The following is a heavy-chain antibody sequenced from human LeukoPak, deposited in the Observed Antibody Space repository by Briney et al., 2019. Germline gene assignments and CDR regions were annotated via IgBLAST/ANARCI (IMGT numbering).Heavy chain of an antibody. CDR1: GFTFSSYG. CDR2: ISGSGGNI. CDR3: AKDRSSLAREYFDY. J-gene: IGHJ4*02. D-gene: IGHD6-6*01. V-gene: IGHV3-23*01. Sequence: GGSLRLSCAASGFTFSSYGMSWVRQAPGKGLEWVSGISGSGGNIHYADSVKGRFTISRDNSRNTLYVQMNSLRAEDTAVYYCAKDRSSLAREYFDYWGQRSLVTVSS.